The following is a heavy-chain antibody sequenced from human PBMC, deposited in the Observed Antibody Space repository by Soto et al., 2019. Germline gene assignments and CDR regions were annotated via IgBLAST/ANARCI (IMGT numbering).Heavy chain of an antibody. CDR3: ARGIGDYYDSSGYKNYGMDV. Sequence: ASVKVSCRASGYTFTGYYRHWARQAPGQGLEWMGWINPNSGGTNYAQKFQGWVTMTRDTSISTAYMELSRLRSDDTAVYYCARGIGDYYDSSGYKNYGMDVWGQGTTLAVCS. V-gene: IGHV1-2*04. CDR2: INPNSGGT. J-gene: IGHJ6*02. CDR1: GYTFTGYY. D-gene: IGHD3-22*01.